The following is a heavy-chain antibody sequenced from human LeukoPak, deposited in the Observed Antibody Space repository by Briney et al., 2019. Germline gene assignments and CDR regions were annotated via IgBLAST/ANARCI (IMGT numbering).Heavy chain of an antibody. CDR1: DYTLTSYG. J-gene: IGHJ3*02. Sequence: EASVNVSCKASDYTLTSYGIHWVRQAPGPGHEWMGWISVNNGNTNYAQKLQGRVTMTPDTSTSTAYMELKSLRSDDTAVYYCARGLQLERRGRFFPLHIWGQGTMVTVSS. V-gene: IGHV1-18*01. CDR2: ISVNNGNT. CDR3: ARGLQLERRGRFFPLHI. D-gene: IGHD1-1*01.